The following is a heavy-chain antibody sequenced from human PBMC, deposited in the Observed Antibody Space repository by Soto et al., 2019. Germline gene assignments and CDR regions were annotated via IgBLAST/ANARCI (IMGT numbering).Heavy chain of an antibody. V-gene: IGHV4-39*01. J-gene: IGHJ5*02. CDR1: GGSISSSSYY. D-gene: IGHD4-17*01. CDR2: IYYSGST. Sequence: PSETLSLTCTVSGGSISSSSYYWGWIRQPPGKGLEWIGSIYYSGSTYYNPSLKSRVTISVDTSKNQFSLKLSSVTAADTAVYYCARHPNRRDYLLRDTGWFDPWGQGTLVTVSS. CDR3: ARHPNRRDYLLRDTGWFDP.